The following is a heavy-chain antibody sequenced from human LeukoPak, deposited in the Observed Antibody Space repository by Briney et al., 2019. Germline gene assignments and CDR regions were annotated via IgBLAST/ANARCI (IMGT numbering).Heavy chain of an antibody. CDR2: IIPIFGIA. Sequence: SVKVSCKASGGTFSSYAISWVRQAPGQGLEWMGRIIPIFGIANYAQKFQGRVTITADKSTSTAYMELSSLRPEDTAVYYCATDRERAFDIWGQGTMVTVSS. CDR1: GGTFSSYA. V-gene: IGHV1-69*04. J-gene: IGHJ3*02. CDR3: ATDRERAFDI. D-gene: IGHD1-1*01.